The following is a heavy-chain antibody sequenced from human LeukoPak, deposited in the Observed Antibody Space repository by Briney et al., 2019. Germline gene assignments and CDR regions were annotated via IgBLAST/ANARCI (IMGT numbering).Heavy chain of an antibody. CDR1: GYTFTDYY. CDR2: INPNSGGT. J-gene: IGHJ3*02. V-gene: IGHV1-2*04. D-gene: IGHD2-2*01. CDR3: ARAYCSSTSCYDAFDI. Sequence: GASVKVSCKASGYTFTDYYMQWVRQAPGQGLEWMGWINPNSGGTHYVQRFQGWVTMTRDTSISTAYMELSRLTSDDTAVYYCARAYCSSTSCYDAFDIWGQGTMVTVSS.